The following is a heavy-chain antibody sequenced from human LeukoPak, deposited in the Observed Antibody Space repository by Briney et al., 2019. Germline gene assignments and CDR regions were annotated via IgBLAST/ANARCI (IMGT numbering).Heavy chain of an antibody. V-gene: IGHV1-2*02. J-gene: IGHJ4*02. CDR2: INPNSGGT. CDR3: ARDLRGSSWGYYFDY. D-gene: IGHD6-13*01. CDR1: GYSFTDYY. Sequence: ASVKVSCKASGYSFTDYYMHWVRQAPGQGLEWMGWINPNSGGTNYAQKFQGRVTMTSDTSISTAYMELSRLGSDDTAMYYCARDLRGSSWGYYFDYWGQGTLVTVSS.